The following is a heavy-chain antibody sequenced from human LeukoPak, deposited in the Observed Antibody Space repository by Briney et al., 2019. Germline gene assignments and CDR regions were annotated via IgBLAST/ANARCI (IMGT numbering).Heavy chain of an antibody. Sequence: ASVKVSCKASGGTFSSYAISWVRQAPGQGLEWMGGIIPIFGTANYAQKFQGRVTITADESTSTAYMELSSLRSEDTAVYYCARGPIVVVPAAIHSHYYYMDVWGKGTTVTVSS. D-gene: IGHD2-2*02. CDR2: IIPIFGTA. CDR3: ARGPIVVVPAAIHSHYYYMDV. V-gene: IGHV1-69*13. CDR1: GGTFSSYA. J-gene: IGHJ6*03.